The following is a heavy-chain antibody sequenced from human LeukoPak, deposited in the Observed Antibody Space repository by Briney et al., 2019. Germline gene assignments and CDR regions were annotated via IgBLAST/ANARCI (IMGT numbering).Heavy chain of an antibody. D-gene: IGHD4-23*01. CDR1: GGSISSSNW. V-gene: IGHV4-4*02. CDR3: ARANGERGGNSGVGY. J-gene: IGHJ4*02. Sequence: PSGTLSLTCAVSGGSISSSNWWSWVRQPPGKGLGWIGEIYHFGSTNYNPSIKSRVTMAVDKSKNQFSLKLSSVTAADTAVYYCARANGERGGNSGVGYWGPGTLVTVSS. CDR2: IYHFGST.